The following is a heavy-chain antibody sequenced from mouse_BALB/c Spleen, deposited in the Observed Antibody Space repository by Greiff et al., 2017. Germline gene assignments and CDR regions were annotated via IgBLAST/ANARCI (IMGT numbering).Heavy chain of an antibody. CDR1: GYSITSDYA. J-gene: IGHJ3*01. CDR3: ARGGEAFAY. CDR2: ISYSGST. Sequence: DVKLQESGPGLVKPSQSLSLTCTVTGYSITSDYAWNWIRQFPGNKLEWMGYISYSGSTSYNPSLKSRISITRDTSKNQFFLQLNSVTTEDTATYYCARGGEAFAYWGQGTLVTVSA. V-gene: IGHV3-2*02.